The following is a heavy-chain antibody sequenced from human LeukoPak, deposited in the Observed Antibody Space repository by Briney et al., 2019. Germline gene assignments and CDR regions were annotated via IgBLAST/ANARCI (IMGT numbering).Heavy chain of an antibody. Sequence: ASVKVSCKASGYTFTGYYMHWVRQAPGQGLEWMGWINPNSGGTNYAQKFQGRVTMTRDTSISTAYMELSRLRSDDTAVYYCARVQQLVPRRVSWALGYWGQGTLVTVSS. CDR2: INPNSGGT. CDR1: GYTFTGYY. V-gene: IGHV1-2*02. J-gene: IGHJ4*02. D-gene: IGHD6-13*01. CDR3: ARVQQLVPRRVSWALGY.